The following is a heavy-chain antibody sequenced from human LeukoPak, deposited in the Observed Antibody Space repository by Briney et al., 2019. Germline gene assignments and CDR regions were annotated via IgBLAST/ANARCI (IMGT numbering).Heavy chain of an antibody. CDR3: ASYVSRTMRDS. J-gene: IGHJ4*02. D-gene: IGHD3-16*01. V-gene: IGHV4-39*01. CDR1: GGSITTSYHY. Sequence: SETLSLTCTVSGGSITTSYHYWGWIRQPPGKGLEWIGSIDYRERTTYNPSLKSRVTISADTSRNQFSLKSSSVTARDTAVYYCASYVSRTMRDSWGQGTLVSVSS. CDR2: IDYRERT.